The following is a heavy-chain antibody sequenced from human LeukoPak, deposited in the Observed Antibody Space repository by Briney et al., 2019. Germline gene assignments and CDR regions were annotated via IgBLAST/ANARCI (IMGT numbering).Heavy chain of an antibody. CDR3: ARVADYGGNHRAFDY. D-gene: IGHD4-23*01. CDR1: GGTFNSFT. Sequence: PVKVSCKASGGTFNSFTFSWVRQAPGQGLEWMGGIIPIFGTANYAQKFQGRVTITADESTSTAYMELSSLRSEDTAVYYCARVADYGGNHRAFDYWGQGTLVTVSS. J-gene: IGHJ4*02. V-gene: IGHV1-69*13. CDR2: IIPIFGTA.